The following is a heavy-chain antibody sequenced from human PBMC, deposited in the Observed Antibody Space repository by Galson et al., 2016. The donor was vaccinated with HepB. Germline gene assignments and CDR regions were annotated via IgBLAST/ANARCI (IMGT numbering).Heavy chain of an antibody. V-gene: IGHV3-30*18. D-gene: IGHD3-9*01. CDR1: GFTFSHYG. CDR3: AKDVLIRYFDWQGGMDV. Sequence: SLRLSCAASGFTFSHYGMHWVRQAPGKGLESVAVISYDGSNKYYADSVKGRFTISRDNSKNTLYLQMNSLRAEDTAVYYCAKDVLIRYFDWQGGMDVWGQGTTVTVSS. J-gene: IGHJ6*02. CDR2: ISYDGSNK.